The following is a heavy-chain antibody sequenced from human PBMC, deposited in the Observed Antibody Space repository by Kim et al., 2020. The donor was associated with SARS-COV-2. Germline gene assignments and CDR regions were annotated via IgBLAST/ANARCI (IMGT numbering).Heavy chain of an antibody. CDR1: GYTFTSYA. V-gene: IGHV7-4-1*02. CDR3: ARDLTILWFGELWRVRDYGMDV. CDR2: INTNTGNP. Sequence: ASVKVSCKASGYTFTSYAMNWVRQAPGQGLEWMGWINTNTGNPTYAQGFTGRFVFSLDTSVSTAYLQISSLKAEDTAVYYCARDLTILWFGELWRVRDYGMDVWGQGTTVTVSS. D-gene: IGHD3-10*01. J-gene: IGHJ6*02.